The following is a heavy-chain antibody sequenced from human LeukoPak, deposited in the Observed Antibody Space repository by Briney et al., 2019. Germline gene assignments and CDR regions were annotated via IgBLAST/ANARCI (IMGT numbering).Heavy chain of an antibody. J-gene: IGHJ5*02. D-gene: IGHD6-13*01. V-gene: IGHV3-30*03. CDR2: ISYDGSNK. CDR3: ARPRGAAAGTFGFDP. Sequence: PGGSLRLSCAASGFTFTSYVMHWVRQAPGKGLQWVALISYDGSNKYYADSVKGRFTISRDNSKSTLYLQMNSLRAEDTAVYYCARPRGAAAGTFGFDPWGQGTLVIVSS. CDR1: GFTFTSYV.